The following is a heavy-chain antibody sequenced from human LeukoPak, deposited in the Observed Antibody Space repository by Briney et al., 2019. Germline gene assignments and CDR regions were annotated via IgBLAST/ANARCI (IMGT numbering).Heavy chain of an antibody. V-gene: IGHV1-3*01. CDR3: AREIHDYGDY. Sequence: ASVKVSCKASGYTFTSYAMHWVRQAPGQRLEWMGWINAGNGSTKYSQKFQGRVTITRDTSASTAYMELSSLRSEDTAVYYCAREIHDYGDYWGQGTLVTVSS. J-gene: IGHJ4*02. CDR2: INAGNGST. CDR1: GYTFTSYA.